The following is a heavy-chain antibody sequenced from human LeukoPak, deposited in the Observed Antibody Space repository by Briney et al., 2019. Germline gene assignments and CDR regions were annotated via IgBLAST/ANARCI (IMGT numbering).Heavy chain of an antibody. CDR3: ARDFYRGSDFWSGGDY. J-gene: IGHJ4*02. V-gene: IGHV3-30*02. CDR1: GFTFSSYG. D-gene: IGHD3-3*01. Sequence: GGSLRLSCAASGFTFSSYGMHWVRQAPGKGLEWVAFIRYDGSNKYYADSVKGRFTISRDNAKNSLYLQMNSLRAEDTAVYYCARDFYRGSDFWSGGDYWGQGTLVTVSS. CDR2: IRYDGSNK.